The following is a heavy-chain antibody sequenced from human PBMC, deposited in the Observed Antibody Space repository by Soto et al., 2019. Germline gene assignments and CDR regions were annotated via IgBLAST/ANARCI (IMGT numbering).Heavy chain of an antibody. D-gene: IGHD2-2*01. V-gene: IGHV3-7*03. J-gene: IGHJ4*01. CDR1: GFMFSDYW. Sequence: EVQLVQSGGGLVQAGWSLRLACEGSGFMFSDYWMSWVCQVPGKGLEWVANIKRGGSEKYYVDSVKGRFTVSRDNAKNSLYLQMNSMTTEDTAIYYCARSVKLVLPAATGYFDNWGQGTLVTVSS. CDR3: ARSVKLVLPAATGYFDN. CDR2: IKRGGSEK.